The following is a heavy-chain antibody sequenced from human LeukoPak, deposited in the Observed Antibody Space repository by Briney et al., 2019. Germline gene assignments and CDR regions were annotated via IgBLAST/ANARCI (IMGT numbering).Heavy chain of an antibody. Sequence: GGSLRLSCAASGFTFSSYGMHWVRQAPGKGLEWVAVIWYDGSNKYYADSVKGRFTISRDNSKNTLYLQMNSLRAEDTAVYYCAKDSPLSSYYYDSSDAFDIWGQGTMVTVSS. D-gene: IGHD3-22*01. CDR3: AKDSPLSSYYYDSSDAFDI. CDR1: GFTFSSYG. CDR2: IWYDGSNK. J-gene: IGHJ3*02. V-gene: IGHV3-33*06.